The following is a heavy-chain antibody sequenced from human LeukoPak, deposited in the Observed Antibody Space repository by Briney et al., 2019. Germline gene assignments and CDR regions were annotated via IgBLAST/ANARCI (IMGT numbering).Heavy chain of an antibody. J-gene: IGHJ4*02. CDR1: GFTFSSYW. CDR3: ASDATGRSFDY. Sequence: PGGSLRLSCAASGFTFSSYWMTWVRQAPGKGLEWVANIKEDGSEKYYVDSVKGRFTISRDNAKNSLYLQMNSLRAEDTAVYYCASDATGRSFDYWGQGTLVTVSS. CDR2: IKEDGSEK. V-gene: IGHV3-7*01.